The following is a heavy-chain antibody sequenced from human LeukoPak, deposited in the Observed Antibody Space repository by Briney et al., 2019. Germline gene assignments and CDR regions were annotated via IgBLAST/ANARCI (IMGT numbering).Heavy chain of an antibody. CDR3: ASVAQTGILGRGYIDS. J-gene: IGHJ4*02. CDR2: FYYSGST. D-gene: IGHD7-27*01. Sequence: PSETLSLTCTVSGGSVSSGDYYWSWIRQPPGKGLEWIEYFYYSGSTYYNPSLNSRVTISVDTSKNLFSLNLYSVTAADTAVYYCASVAQTGILGRGYIDSWGQGILVTVSS. CDR1: GGSVSSGDYY. V-gene: IGHV4-30-4*08.